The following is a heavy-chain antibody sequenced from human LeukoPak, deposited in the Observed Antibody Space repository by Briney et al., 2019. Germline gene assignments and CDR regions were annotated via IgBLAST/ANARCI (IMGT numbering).Heavy chain of an antibody. CDR1: GYTFTGYY. J-gene: IGHJ4*02. CDR2: INPNSGGT. V-gene: IGHV1-2*02. Sequence: ASVKVSCKASGYTFTGYYMHWVRQAPGQGLEWMGWINPNSGGTNYAQKFQGRVTMTRDTSISTAYMELSRLRSDDTAVYYCARDHCGYYDYIWGSYRYTGLDYWGQGTLVTVSS. D-gene: IGHD3-16*02. CDR3: ARDHCGYYDYIWGSYRYTGLDY.